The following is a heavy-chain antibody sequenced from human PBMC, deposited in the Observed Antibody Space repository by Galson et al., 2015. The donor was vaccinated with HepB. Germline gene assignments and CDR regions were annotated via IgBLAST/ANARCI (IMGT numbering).Heavy chain of an antibody. J-gene: IGHJ4*02. Sequence: SLRLSCAASGFSVGNYYMSWVRQAPGKELEWVSVIFGGGTTYYADSVKGRFTISRDNSKNTLYLQMNRLRAEDTALYYCARDGSQRPSENWGQGTRVTVSS. CDR3: ARDGSQRPSEN. D-gene: IGHD3-10*01. V-gene: IGHV3-53*01. CDR1: GFSVGNYY. CDR2: IFGGGTT.